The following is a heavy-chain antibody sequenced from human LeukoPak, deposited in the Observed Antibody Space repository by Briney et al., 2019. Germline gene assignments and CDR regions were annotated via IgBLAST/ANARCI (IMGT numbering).Heavy chain of an antibody. D-gene: IGHD3-22*01. CDR2: ITSSSSYR. Sequence: GRSLRLSRAVSVFTSSRFSMNGVRHAPGRGLEWGSSITSSSSYRYYTDAGKRPFTIPTDNAKNSLYLQTNSLTAEDTAVYYCARDHYDSLKNSHGDAFDIWGQGTMVTVSS. CDR3: ARDHYDSLKNSHGDAFDI. CDR1: VFTSSRFS. J-gene: IGHJ3*02. V-gene: IGHV3-21*01.